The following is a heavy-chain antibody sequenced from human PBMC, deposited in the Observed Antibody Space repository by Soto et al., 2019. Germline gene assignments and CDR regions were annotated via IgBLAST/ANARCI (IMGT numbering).Heavy chain of an antibody. CDR3: ARDTWGGRQSEYFQH. D-gene: IGHD3-16*01. Sequence: QVQLVQSGAEVKKPGASVKVSCKASGYTFTSYGISWVRQAAGQGLEWMGWISAYNGDTNYAQKLQGRVTMTTDTSTSTAYMEVRSLGSNDTAVYCCARDTWGGRQSEYFQHWGQGTLVTVSS. CDR2: ISAYNGDT. CDR1: GYTFTSYG. J-gene: IGHJ1*01. V-gene: IGHV1-18*01.